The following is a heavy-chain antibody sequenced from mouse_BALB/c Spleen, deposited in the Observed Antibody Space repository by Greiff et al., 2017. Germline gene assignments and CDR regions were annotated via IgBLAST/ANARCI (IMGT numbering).Heavy chain of an antibody. J-gene: IGHJ3*01. D-gene: IGHD1-1*01. Sequence: VKLMESGPGLVAPSQSLSITCTVSGFSLTSYGVHWVRQPPGKGLEWLGVIWAGGSTNYNSALMSRLSISKDNSKSQVFLKMNSLQTDDTAMYYCAREREGYYYGSSYGWFAYWGQGTLVTVSA. V-gene: IGHV2-9*02. CDR1: GFSLTSYG. CDR2: IWAGGST. CDR3: AREREGYYYGSSYGWFAY.